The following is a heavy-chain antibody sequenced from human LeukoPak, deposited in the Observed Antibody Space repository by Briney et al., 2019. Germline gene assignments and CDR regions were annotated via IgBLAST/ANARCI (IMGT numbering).Heavy chain of an antibody. CDR2: IGASGEST. J-gene: IGHJ3*02. Sequence: RGSLRLSCAASGLTFRNYTMYWVRQAPGKGLESVSGIGASGESTYYADSVKGRFTISSDDSKNTLYLQMNSLRAEDTAMYYCASPSSGQSFDIWGQGTMVTVSS. CDR1: GLTFRNYT. D-gene: IGHD6-19*01. V-gene: IGHV3-23*01. CDR3: ASPSSGQSFDI.